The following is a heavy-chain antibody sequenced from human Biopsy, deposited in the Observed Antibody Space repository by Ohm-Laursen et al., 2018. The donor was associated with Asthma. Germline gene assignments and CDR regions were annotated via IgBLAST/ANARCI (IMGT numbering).Heavy chain of an antibody. D-gene: IGHD6-6*01. CDR3: ARAQAAQHYYGMDV. Sequence: TLSLTWAVSGGSISSGGYWTWIRQPPGKGLEWIGYISHSGSTYFNPSLKSRVTISLDRTKSQFSLKLSSVTAADTALYYCARAQAAQHYYGMDVWGQGTTVIVSS. CDR2: ISHSGST. V-gene: IGHV4-30-2*01. J-gene: IGHJ6*02. CDR1: GGSISSGGY.